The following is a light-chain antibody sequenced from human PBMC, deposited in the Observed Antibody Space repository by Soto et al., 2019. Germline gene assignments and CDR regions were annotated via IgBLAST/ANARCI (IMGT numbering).Light chain of an antibody. CDR3: QQYNSNSHT. Sequence: DIQMTQSPSTLSASVGDRVTITCRASQRISSRLAWYQQKPGKAPKLLSYKASSLESGVPSRFSGSGSGPEFTLTISSLQPDDFATYYCQQYNSNSHTFGQRKKLETK. CDR2: KAS. J-gene: IGKJ2*01. V-gene: IGKV1-5*03. CDR1: QRISSR.